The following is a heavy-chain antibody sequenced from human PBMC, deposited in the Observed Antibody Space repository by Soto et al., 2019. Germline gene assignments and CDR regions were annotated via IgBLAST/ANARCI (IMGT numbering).Heavy chain of an antibody. J-gene: IGHJ4*02. CDR2: IGTGHDT. Sequence: EVQLGESGGGLVQPGGSLRLSCAAAGFNFSSYDMHWVRQVPGKGLEWVSAIGTGHDTYYPGSVKGRFTLSRENAKISLYLHRNSLRAGDTSVYYCARDGAGTTYLIDYWGQGTLVAVSS. CDR1: GFNFSSYD. V-gene: IGHV3-13*01. D-gene: IGHD6-19*01. CDR3: ARDGAGTTYLIDY.